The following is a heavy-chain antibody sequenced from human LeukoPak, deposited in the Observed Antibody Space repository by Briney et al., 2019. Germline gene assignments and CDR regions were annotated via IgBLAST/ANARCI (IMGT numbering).Heavy chain of an antibody. D-gene: IGHD3-10*01. J-gene: IGHJ6*04. CDR1: GGSFSGYY. Sequence: SETLSLTCAVYGGSFSGYYWSWIRQPPGKGLEWIGEINHSGSTNYNPSLKSRVTISVDTSKNQVSLKLSSVTAADTAVYYCARDRKGSGSYPYYYYYGMDVWGKGTTVTVSS. CDR3: ARDRKGSGSYPYYYYYGMDV. V-gene: IGHV4-34*01. CDR2: INHSGST.